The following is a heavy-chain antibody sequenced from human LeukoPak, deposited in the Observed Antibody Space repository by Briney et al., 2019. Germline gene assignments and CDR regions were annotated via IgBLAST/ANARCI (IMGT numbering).Heavy chain of an antibody. D-gene: IGHD2-2*01. CDR3: ARDLSVGCTSCPYDAFDI. CDR1: GYTFTSCA. Sequence: ASVKVSCKASGYTFTSCAISWVRQAPGQGLEWMGIINPSGGSTSYAQKFQGRVTMTRDTSTSTVYMELSSLRSEDTAVYYCARDLSVGCTSCPYDAFDIWGQGTMVTVSS. V-gene: IGHV1-46*01. J-gene: IGHJ3*02. CDR2: INPSGGST.